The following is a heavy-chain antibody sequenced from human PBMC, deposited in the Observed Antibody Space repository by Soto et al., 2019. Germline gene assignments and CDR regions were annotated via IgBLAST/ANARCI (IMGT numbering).Heavy chain of an antibody. CDR3: AREQMGCYYMDV. CDR1: GFTFSSYG. Sequence: QVQLVESGGGVVQPGRSLRLSCAASGFTFSSYGMHWVRQAPGKGLEWVAVIWDDGSNKYYADSVKGRFTISRDNSKNTLYLQMNSLRAEDTAVYYCAREQMGCYYMDVWGKGTTVTVSS. CDR2: IWDDGSNK. J-gene: IGHJ6*03. V-gene: IGHV3-33*01. D-gene: IGHD2-8*01.